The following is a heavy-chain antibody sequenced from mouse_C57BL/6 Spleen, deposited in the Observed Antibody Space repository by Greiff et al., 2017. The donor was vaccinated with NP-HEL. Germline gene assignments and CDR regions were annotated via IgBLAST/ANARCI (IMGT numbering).Heavy chain of an antibody. Sequence: EVKLVESGPGLVKPSQSLSLTCSVTGYSITSGYYWNWIRQFPGNKLEWMGYISYDGSNNYNPSLKNRISITRDTSKNQFFLKLNSVTTEDTATYYCARWIYGSSYGYFDVWGTGTTVTVSS. CDR2: ISYDGSN. J-gene: IGHJ1*03. V-gene: IGHV3-6*01. D-gene: IGHD1-1*01. CDR1: GYSITSGYY. CDR3: ARWIYGSSYGYFDV.